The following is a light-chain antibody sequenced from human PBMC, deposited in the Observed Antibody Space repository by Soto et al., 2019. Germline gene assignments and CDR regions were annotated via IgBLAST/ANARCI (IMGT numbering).Light chain of an antibody. J-gene: IGLJ2*01. CDR3: SSYGASSTL. CDR2: DVS. CDR1: SSDIGGYNY. Sequence: QSALTQPASVSGSPGQSITISCTGSSSDIGGYNYVSWYQQHPGKAPKLLIYDVSYRPSGISDRFSGSKSGNTASLTISGLQPEDEADSYCSSYGASSTLFGGGTKLTVL. V-gene: IGLV2-14*03.